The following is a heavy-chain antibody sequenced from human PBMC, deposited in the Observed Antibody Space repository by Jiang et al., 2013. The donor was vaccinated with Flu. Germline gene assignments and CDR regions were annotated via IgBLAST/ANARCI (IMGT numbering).Heavy chain of an antibody. J-gene: IGHJ4*02. CDR3: ARGLFGDYHDY. D-gene: IGHD3-10*01. V-gene: IGHV3-74*01. CDR2: INSDGSST. Sequence: SRINSDGSSTSYADSVKGRFTISRDNAKNTLYLQMNSLRAEDTAVYYCARGLFGDYHDYWGQGTLVTVSS.